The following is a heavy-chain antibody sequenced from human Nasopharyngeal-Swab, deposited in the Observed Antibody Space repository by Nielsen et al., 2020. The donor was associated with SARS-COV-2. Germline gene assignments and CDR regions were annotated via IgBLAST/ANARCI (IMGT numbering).Heavy chain of an antibody. J-gene: IGHJ3*02. CDR2: INPNSGGT. CDR1: GGTVSSYA. D-gene: IGHD2-15*01. Sequence: ASVKVSCKASGGTVSSYAISWVRQAPGQGLEWMGWINPNSGGTKYAQKFQGKFTMTRDTSISTAYMELSSLRFDDTAVYYCARVLGNDAFDMWGQGTMITVSS. CDR3: ARVLGNDAFDM. V-gene: IGHV1-2*02.